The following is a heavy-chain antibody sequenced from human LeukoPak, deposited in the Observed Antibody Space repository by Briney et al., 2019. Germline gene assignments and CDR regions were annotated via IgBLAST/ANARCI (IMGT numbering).Heavy chain of an antibody. V-gene: IGHV4-59*01. Sequence: SETLSLTCTVSGGSISSYYWSWIRQPPGKGLEWIGYIYYRGNTNYDPSLKSRVTISIDTPNNQFSLKLSSVTAADTAVYYCATGVHGIAAAGDYYFDYWGQGTLVTVSS. CDR3: ATGVHGIAAAGDYYFDY. J-gene: IGHJ4*02. D-gene: IGHD6-13*01. CDR2: IYYRGNT. CDR1: GGSISSYY.